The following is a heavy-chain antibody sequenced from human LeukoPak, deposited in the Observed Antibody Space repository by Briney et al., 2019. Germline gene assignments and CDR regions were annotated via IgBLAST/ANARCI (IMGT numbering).Heavy chain of an antibody. J-gene: IGHJ4*02. CDR3: ARHRSGSYLAFDY. V-gene: IGHV4-34*01. CDR2: INHSGST. CDR1: GGSFGGYY. D-gene: IGHD1-26*01. Sequence: PSETLSLTCAVYGGSFGGYYWSWIRQPPGKGLEWIGEINHSGSTNYNPSLKSRVTISVDTSKNQFSLKLSSVTAADTAVYYCARHRSGSYLAFDYWGQGTLVTVSS.